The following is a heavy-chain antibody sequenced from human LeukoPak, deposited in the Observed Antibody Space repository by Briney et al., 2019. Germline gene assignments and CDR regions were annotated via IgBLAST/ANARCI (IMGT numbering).Heavy chain of an antibody. CDR3: ARANLGLDAFDI. CDR1: GGSFSGYY. Sequence: SETLSLTCAVYGGSFSGYYWSWIRQPPGKGLEWIGEINHSGSTNYNPSLKSRVTISVDTSKNQSSLKLSSVTAADTAVYYCARANLGLDAFDIWGQGTMVTVSS. CDR2: INHSGST. V-gene: IGHV4-34*01. D-gene: IGHD7-27*01. J-gene: IGHJ3*02.